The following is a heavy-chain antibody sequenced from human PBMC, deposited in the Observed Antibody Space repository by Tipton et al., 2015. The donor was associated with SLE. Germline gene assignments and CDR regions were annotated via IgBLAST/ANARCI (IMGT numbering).Heavy chain of an antibody. CDR1: GGSISSGSYY. V-gene: IGHV4-61*09. CDR2: IYTSGST. J-gene: IGHJ5*02. D-gene: IGHD6-13*01. Sequence: TLSLTCTVSGGSISSGSYYWSWIRQPAGKGLEWIGYIYTSGSTNYNPSLKSRVTISVDTSKNQFSLKLSSVTAADTAVYYCARGGYSSSWYWFDPWGQGTLVTVSS. CDR3: ARGGYSSSWYWFDP.